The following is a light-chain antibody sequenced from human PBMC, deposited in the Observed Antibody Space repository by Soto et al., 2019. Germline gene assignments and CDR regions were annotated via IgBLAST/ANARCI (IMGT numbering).Light chain of an antibody. CDR1: ERISSAY. CDR3: QQDGSSLTWR. CDR2: GTS. Sequence: VLDHSPDSRYLNTGKRATRSCRESERISSAYLGWYQQKPGQAPRLLIYGTSRRATGIPDRFSGSGSGTDVTVTISRLYPEDFGVYYCQQDGSSLTWRLGQGTKVDIK. V-gene: IGKV3-20*01. J-gene: IGKJ1*01.